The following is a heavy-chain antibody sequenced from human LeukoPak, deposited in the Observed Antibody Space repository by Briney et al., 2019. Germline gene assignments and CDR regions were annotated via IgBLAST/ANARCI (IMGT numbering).Heavy chain of an antibody. J-gene: IGHJ3*02. V-gene: IGHV4-4*07. CDR1: GGSISSYY. CDR2: IYTSGST. D-gene: IGHD3-10*01. CDR3: ARSRQVWFGLSDAFDI. Sequence: SETLSLTCTVSGGSISSYYWSWIRQPAGKGLEWIGRIYTSGSTNYNPSLKSRVTMSVDTSKNQFSLKLSSVTAADTAVYYCARSRQVWFGLSDAFDIWGQGTMVTVSS.